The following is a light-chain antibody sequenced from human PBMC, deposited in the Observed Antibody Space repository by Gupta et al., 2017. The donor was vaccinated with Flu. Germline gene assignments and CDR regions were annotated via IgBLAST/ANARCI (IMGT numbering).Light chain of an antibody. CDR2: DGS. J-gene: IGLJ2*01. V-gene: IGLV3-21*02. Sequence: GGNNIGRKTVHWYRQRPGQAAGLIVYDGSGRPSGIPERFSGSNSWNTATLTISRVEARDEADYYCQVWDSSSDLVVFGGGTKLTVL. CDR1: NIGRKT. CDR3: QVWDSSSDLVV.